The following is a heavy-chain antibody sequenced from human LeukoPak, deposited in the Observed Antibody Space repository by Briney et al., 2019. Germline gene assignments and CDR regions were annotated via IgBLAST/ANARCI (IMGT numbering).Heavy chain of an antibody. V-gene: IGHV4-39*01. Sequence: VRQAPXKXXEWVGSIYYSGSTXYNPSLKSRVTISVGXSKXXFSLKLSSVAAADTAGYYCXXXXXXXXXFDPXXXXXXVTVS. CDR2: IYYSGST. J-gene: IGHJ5*02. CDR3: XXXXXXXXXFDP.